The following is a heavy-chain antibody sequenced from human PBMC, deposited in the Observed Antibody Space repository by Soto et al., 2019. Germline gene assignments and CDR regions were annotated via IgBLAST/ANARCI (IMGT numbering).Heavy chain of an antibody. CDR3: PRYDLEPVAMPFDS. CDR1: GFTFSASA. V-gene: IGHV3-73*02. J-gene: IGHJ4*02. D-gene: IGHD2-2*01. Sequence: EVQLVESGGGLVQPGGSLKLSCVASGFTFSASAMHWVRQASGKGLEWVGRIRSKADNYATVYAASLQGRFSISRDDSNNPAYLQMNSLNTEDTAVYYCPRYDLEPVAMPFDSCGQGTLVTVSS. CDR2: IRSKADNYAT.